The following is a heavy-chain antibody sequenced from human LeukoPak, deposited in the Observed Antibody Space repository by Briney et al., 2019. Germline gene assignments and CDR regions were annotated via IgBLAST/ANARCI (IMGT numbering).Heavy chain of an antibody. V-gene: IGHV3-23*01. CDR2: ISGSGGST. D-gene: IGHD4-11*01. CDR3: ANQPYSNYAWFDP. CDR1: GYTFTSYA. J-gene: IGHJ5*02. Sequence: ASVKVSCKASGYTFTSYAMSWVRQAPGKGLEWVLAISGSGGSTYYADSVKGRFTISRDNSKNTLYLQMNSLRAEDTAVYYCANQPYSNYAWFDPWGQGTLVTVSS.